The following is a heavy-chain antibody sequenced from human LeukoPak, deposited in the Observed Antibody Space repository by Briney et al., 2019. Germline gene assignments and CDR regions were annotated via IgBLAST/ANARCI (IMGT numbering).Heavy chain of an antibody. D-gene: IGHD1-26*01. V-gene: IGHV5-51*01. CDR3: ARHDPDSGSYYRGWFDP. CDR1: GYSFTSYW. Sequence: GESLKISCKGSGYSFTSYWIGWVRQMPGKGLEWMGIIYPGDSDTRYSPSFQGQVTISADKSIGTAYLQWSSLKASDTAMYYCARHDPDSGSYYRGWFDPWGQGTLVTVSS. CDR2: IYPGDSDT. J-gene: IGHJ5*02.